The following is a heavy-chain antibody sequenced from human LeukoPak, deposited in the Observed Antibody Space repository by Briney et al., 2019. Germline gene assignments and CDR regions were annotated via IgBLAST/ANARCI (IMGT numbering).Heavy chain of an antibody. D-gene: IGHD5-12*01. J-gene: IGHJ4*02. CDR2: ISSSSSYI. V-gene: IGHV3-21*01. CDR1: GGSFSGYY. CDR3: ARDGYEGGFDY. Sequence: ETLSLTCAVYGGSFSGYYWSWIRQAPGKGLEWVSSISSSSSYIYYADSVKGRFTISRDNAKNSLYLQMNSLRAEDTAVYYCARDGYEGGFDYWGQGTLVTVSS.